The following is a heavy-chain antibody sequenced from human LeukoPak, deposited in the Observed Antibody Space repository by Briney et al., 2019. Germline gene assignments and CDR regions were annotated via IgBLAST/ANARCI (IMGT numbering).Heavy chain of an antibody. V-gene: IGHV3-9*01. CDR3: AKEGPTSGSYGKGGIDY. CDR1: GFTFDDYA. J-gene: IGHJ4*02. D-gene: IGHD1-26*01. Sequence: SGGSLRLSCAASGFTFDDYAMHWVRQAPGKGLEWVSGISWNSGSIGYADSVKGRFTISRDNAKNSLYLQMNSLRAEDTALYYCAKEGPTSGSYGKGGIDYWGQGTLVTVSS. CDR2: ISWNSGSI.